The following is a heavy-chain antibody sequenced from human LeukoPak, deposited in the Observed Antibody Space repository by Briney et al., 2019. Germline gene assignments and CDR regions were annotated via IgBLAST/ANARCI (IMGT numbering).Heavy chain of an antibody. V-gene: IGHV3-23*01. Sequence: PGGSLILSCAGSGFTFNNYAVSWVRQPPGKGLEWVSIITDNGGITYYGDSVKGRFTISRDNSKNTLYLQMNSPTAEDTAVYYCVRRVVGATSRWFDPWGQGTLVTVSS. CDR3: VRRVVGATSRWFDP. J-gene: IGHJ5*02. CDR1: GFTFNNYA. D-gene: IGHD1-26*01. CDR2: ITDNGGIT.